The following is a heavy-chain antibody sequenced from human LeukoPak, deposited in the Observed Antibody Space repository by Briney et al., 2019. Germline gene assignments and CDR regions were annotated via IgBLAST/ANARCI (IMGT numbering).Heavy chain of an antibody. Sequence: SETLSLTCAVYGGSFSGYYWSWIRQPPGKGLEWIGEINHSGSTNYNPSLKSRVTISVDTSKNQFSLKLSSVTAADTAVYYCANRRGGYDILTGRSRYGIDVWGQGTTVTVSS. CDR2: INHSGST. CDR1: GGSFSGYY. D-gene: IGHD3-9*01. CDR3: ANRRGGYDILTGRSRYGIDV. J-gene: IGHJ6*02. V-gene: IGHV4-34*01.